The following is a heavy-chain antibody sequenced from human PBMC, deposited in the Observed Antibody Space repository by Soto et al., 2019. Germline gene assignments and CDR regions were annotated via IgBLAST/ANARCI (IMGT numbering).Heavy chain of an antibody. CDR3: ARVLTGSGNWFAP. Sequence: EVQLVESGGGLVQPGESLRLSCAASGFTFSSYWMHWVRQAPGKGLVWVSRINSDGSRTNYADSVKGRFTVSRDNAKNTQYLQMNSLRAEDTAVYYCARVLTGSGNWFAPWGQGTLVTVSS. V-gene: IGHV3-74*01. CDR2: INSDGSRT. CDR1: GFTFSSYW. D-gene: IGHD6-25*01. J-gene: IGHJ5*02.